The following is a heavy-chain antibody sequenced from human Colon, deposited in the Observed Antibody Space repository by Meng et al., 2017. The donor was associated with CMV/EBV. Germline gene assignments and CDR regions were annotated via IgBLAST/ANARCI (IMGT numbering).Heavy chain of an antibody. V-gene: IGHV3-21*01. J-gene: IGHJ6*02. D-gene: IGHD2-15*01. CDR2: ISSSGSYI. CDR1: GFTFSTYS. CDR3: AGDRFDCSGESCYSGVINNYYCALDA. Sequence: GVSLRLSCAASGFTFSTYSMRWVRQTPGKGLEWVSSISSSGSYISYADSVQGRFTISRDNAKNSLILQMNSLRAAATAVYYCAGDRFDCSGESCYSGVINNYYCALDAWGQGTTVTVSS.